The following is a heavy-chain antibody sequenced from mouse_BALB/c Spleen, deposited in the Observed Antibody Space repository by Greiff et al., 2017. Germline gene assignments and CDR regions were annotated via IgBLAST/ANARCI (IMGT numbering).Heavy chain of an antibody. CDR2: ISYDGSN. V-gene: IGHV3-6*02. D-gene: IGHD2-2*01. CDR3: ANGYTWFAY. CDR1: GYSITSGYY. J-gene: IGHJ3*01. Sequence: DVKLQESGPGLVKPSQSLSLTCSVTGYSITSGYYWNWIRQFPGNKLEWMGYISYDGSNNYNPSLKNRISITRDTSKNQFFLKLNSVTTEDTATYYCANGYTWFAYWGQGTLVTVSA.